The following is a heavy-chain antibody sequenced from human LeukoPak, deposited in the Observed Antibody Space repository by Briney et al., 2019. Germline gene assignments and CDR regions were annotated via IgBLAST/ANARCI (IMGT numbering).Heavy chain of an antibody. CDR2: ISSTSTYI. Sequence: GGSPRLSCAASGFTFSSYSMNWVRQAPGMGLEWVSSISSTSTYIYYADSVKGRFTISRDNAKNSLYLQMNSLRAEDTAVYYCACLVGATQDVWGKGTTVIVSS. J-gene: IGHJ6*04. CDR3: ACLVGATQDV. CDR1: GFTFSSYS. D-gene: IGHD1-26*01. V-gene: IGHV3-21*01.